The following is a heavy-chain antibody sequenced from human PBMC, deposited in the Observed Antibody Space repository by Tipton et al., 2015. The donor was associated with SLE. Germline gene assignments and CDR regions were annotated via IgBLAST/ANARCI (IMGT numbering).Heavy chain of an antibody. J-gene: IGHJ4*02. CDR1: GFTFSSYS. V-gene: IGHV3-21*01. Sequence: PRLSCAASGFTFSSYSMNWVRQAPGKGLEWVSFISGSSSYIYYADSVRGRFTISRDNAKNSLYLQMNSLRAEDTAVYYCAKDFDFWSAYLDYWGQGTLVTVSS. D-gene: IGHD3-3*01. CDR3: AKDFDFWSAYLDY. CDR2: ISGSSSYI.